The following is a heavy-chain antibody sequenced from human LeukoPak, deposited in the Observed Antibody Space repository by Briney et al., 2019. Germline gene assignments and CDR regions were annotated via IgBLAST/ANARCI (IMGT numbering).Heavy chain of an antibody. CDR2: IYPKSGGT. CDR3: ARVSTSGYRDWLDP. Sequence: ASVKVSCKASGYTFADYYIHWGRQAPGQGLEWMGWIYPKSGGTNSGQKFQGRVTMTRDTSISTAYMELSRLKFDDTAVYYCARVSTSGYRDWLDPWGQGTLVTVSS. V-gene: IGHV1-2*02. D-gene: IGHD3-9*01. J-gene: IGHJ5*02. CDR1: GYTFADYY.